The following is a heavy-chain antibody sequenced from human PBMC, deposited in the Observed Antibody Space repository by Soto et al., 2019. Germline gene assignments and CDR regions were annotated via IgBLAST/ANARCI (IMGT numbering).Heavy chain of an antibody. J-gene: IGHJ4*02. V-gene: IGHV4-61*01. CDR1: GDSVSSDNYY. D-gene: IGHD5-18*01. Sequence: PSETLSLTCTASGDSVSSDNYYWTWIRQPPGKGLEWIGYIYSSGSTNYNPPLKSRVTISVDTSRNQFSLKLTSVTAADTAVYYCARDIRGYSRAFDYWGQGTLVTVSS. CDR3: ARDIRGYSRAFDY. CDR2: IYSSGST.